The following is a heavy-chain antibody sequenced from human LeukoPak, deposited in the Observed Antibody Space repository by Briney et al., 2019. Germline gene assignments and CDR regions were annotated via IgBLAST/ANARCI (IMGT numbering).Heavy chain of an antibody. CDR2: MNPNSGNT. CDR3: ARGRRAKYYYGSGSYGMFDY. CDR1: GYTFTSYD. D-gene: IGHD3-10*01. J-gene: IGHJ4*02. V-gene: IGHV1-8*01. Sequence: GASVKVSCKASGYTFTSYDINWVRQATGQGLEWMGWMNPNSGNTGYAQKFQGRVTITRNTSISTAYMELSSLRSEDAAVYYCARGRRAKYYYGSGSYGMFDYWGQGTLVTVSS.